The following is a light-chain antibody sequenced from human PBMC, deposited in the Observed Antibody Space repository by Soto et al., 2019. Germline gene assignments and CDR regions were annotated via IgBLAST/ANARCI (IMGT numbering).Light chain of an antibody. Sequence: QSALTQPASVSGSPGQSITISCTGTSSDVGGYNYVSWYQQHPGKAPKLIIYEVSNRPSGVSNRFSGSKSGNTASLTISGLQAEDEADYYCSSYTRGSTYVFGTGTKLTVL. CDR2: EVS. CDR1: SSDVGGYNY. J-gene: IGLJ1*01. V-gene: IGLV2-14*01. CDR3: SSYTRGSTYV.